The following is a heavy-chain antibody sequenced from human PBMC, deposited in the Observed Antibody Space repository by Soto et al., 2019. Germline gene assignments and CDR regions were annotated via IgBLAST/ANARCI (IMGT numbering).Heavy chain of an antibody. CDR1: GYSFTRYA. CDR2: IYPGNSNT. V-gene: IGHV1-3*01. CDR3: ARDRGIQLWQYAPDFEC. Sequence: QVQLVQSGAEVKKPGASVKVSCEASGYSFTRYAMDWVRQAPGQRPEWMGRIYPGNSNTKYSERFQDKVTITWDTSASTAYMELSSLRSEDTAVYYCARDRGIQLWQYAPDFECWGQGTLVTVSS. J-gene: IGHJ4*02. D-gene: IGHD5-18*01.